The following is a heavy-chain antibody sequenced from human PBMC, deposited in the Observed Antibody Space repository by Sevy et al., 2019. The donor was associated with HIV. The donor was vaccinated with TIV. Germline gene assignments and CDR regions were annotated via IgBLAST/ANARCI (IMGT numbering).Heavy chain of an antibody. Sequence: GGSLRLSCIGSGFSFSYYGIHWVRQAPGKGLDWVALISHDGINEYYADSVKGSFTISRDNYKNTVYLEMNSLRNEDTSIYFCAIAYSGCCSHSYLYALDVWGQGTTVTVSS. CDR1: GFSFSYYG. V-gene: IGHV3-30*03. CDR2: ISHDGINE. J-gene: IGHJ6*02. D-gene: IGHD1-26*01. CDR3: AIAYSGCCSHSYLYALDV.